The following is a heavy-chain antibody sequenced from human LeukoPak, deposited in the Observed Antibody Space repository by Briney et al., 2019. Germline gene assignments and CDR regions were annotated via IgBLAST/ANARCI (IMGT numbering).Heavy chain of an antibody. J-gene: IGHJ4*02. CDR2: ISSSGSTI. D-gene: IGHD3-9*01. V-gene: IGHV3-48*03. CDR3: ARDPPYDILTGYNGYYFDY. Sequence: GGSLRLSCAASGFTFSSYEMNWVRQAPGKGLEWVSYISSSGSTIYYADSVKGRFTISRDNAKNSLYLQMNSLRAEDTAVYYCARDPPYDILTGYNGYYFDYWGQGTLVTVSS. CDR1: GFTFSSYE.